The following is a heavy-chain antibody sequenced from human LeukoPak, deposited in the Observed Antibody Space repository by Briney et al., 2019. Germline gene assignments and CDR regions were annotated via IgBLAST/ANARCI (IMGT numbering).Heavy chain of an antibody. CDR3: AKSGYGSGSSHPY. D-gene: IGHD3-10*01. CDR1: GFTFSSYG. V-gene: IGHV3-30*18. Sequence: GGSLRLSCAASGFTFSSYGMHWVRQAPGKGLEWVAVISYDGSNKYYADSVKGRFTISRDNSKNTLYLQMNSLRAEDTAVYYCAKSGYGSGSSHPYWGQGTLVTVSS. J-gene: IGHJ4*02. CDR2: ISYDGSNK.